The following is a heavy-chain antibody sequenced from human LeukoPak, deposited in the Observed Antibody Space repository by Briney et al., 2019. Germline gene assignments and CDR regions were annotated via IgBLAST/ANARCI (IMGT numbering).Heavy chain of an antibody. CDR3: ARGNFFGILTGYSFNWFDP. CDR1: GFTFSSYW. CDR2: IRQDGSEK. D-gene: IGHD3-9*01. J-gene: IGHJ5*02. Sequence: GGSLRLSCAASGFTFSSYWMSWVRQAPGKGLEWVANIRQDGSEKYYVDSVKGRYTISRDNAKNSLYLQMNSLRAEDTAVYYCARGNFFGILTGYSFNWFDPWGQGTLVTVSS. V-gene: IGHV3-7*03.